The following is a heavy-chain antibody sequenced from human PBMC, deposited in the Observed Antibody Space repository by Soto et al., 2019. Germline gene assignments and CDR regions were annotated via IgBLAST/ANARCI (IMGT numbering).Heavy chain of an antibody. J-gene: IGHJ4*02. D-gene: IGHD1-26*01. CDR3: ARAGSGWPIDY. Sequence: QVQLQESGPGLVKPSETLSLTCTVSGGSISSDYWTWIRQPPGKGLEWIGDIYYSGSTNYNPSLKSRVTISVDTSKNQFSLKLSSVTAADTAMYYCARAGSGWPIDYWGQGTLVTVSS. V-gene: IGHV4-59*01. CDR2: IYYSGST. CDR1: GGSISSDY.